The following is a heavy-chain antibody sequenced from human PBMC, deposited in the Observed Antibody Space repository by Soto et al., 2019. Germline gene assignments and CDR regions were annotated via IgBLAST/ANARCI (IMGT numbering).Heavy chain of an antibody. CDR2: IIPIFGTA. V-gene: IGHV1-69*13. CDR3: ERGRKGYSYPAFDI. D-gene: IGHD5-18*01. CDR1: GGTFSSYA. Sequence: SVKVSCKASGGTFSSYAISWVRQAPGQGLEWMGGIIPIFGTANYAQKFQGRVTITADESTSTAYMELSSLRSEDTAVYYCERGRKGYSYPAFDIWGQGTMVTVSS. J-gene: IGHJ3*02.